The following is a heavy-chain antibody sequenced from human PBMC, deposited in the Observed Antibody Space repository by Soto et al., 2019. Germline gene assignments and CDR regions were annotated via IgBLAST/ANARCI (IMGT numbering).Heavy chain of an antibody. V-gene: IGHV1-69*05. J-gene: IGHJ4*02. CDR1: GGSLNTYA. CDR3: XXXXXXXXITTTCPPDY. Sequence: QVQLVQSGAEVKKPGSSVKVSCKASGGSLNTYAISWVRQAPGQGLEWMGGIIPAFGRVSYAQKFQGRVXXXXXXXXXXXXXXXXXXXXXXXXXXXXXXXXXXXXITTTCPPDYWGQGTLVTVS. CDR2: IIPAFGRV. D-gene: IGHD3-22*01.